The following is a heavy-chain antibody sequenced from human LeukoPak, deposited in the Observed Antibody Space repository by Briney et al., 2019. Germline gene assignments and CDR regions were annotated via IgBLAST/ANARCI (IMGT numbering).Heavy chain of an antibody. Sequence: MSSETLSLTCSVPGSSISSYYYSWMRQPAGEGLQWIGRVYPSGEKNYNPSLKSRVTMSLDTSKYQVSLKLTSVTAADTAVYFCARGIQGESFDYWGQGALVTVSS. CDR2: VYPSGEK. J-gene: IGHJ4*02. CDR3: ARGIQGESFDY. V-gene: IGHV4-4*07. D-gene: IGHD3-16*01. CDR1: GSSISSYY.